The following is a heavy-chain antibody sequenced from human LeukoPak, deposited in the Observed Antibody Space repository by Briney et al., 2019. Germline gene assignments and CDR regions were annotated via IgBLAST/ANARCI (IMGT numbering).Heavy chain of an antibody. V-gene: IGHV1-58*02. Sequence: GTSVTVSCTASGFTFTSSAMQWVRQARGQRLEWTGWIVVGSGNTNYAQKFQERVTITRDMSTSTAYMELSSLRSEDTAVYYCAAGWVCSGGSCYYYFDYWGQGTLVTVSS. CDR1: GFTFTSSA. CDR3: AAGWVCSGGSCYYYFDY. J-gene: IGHJ4*02. CDR2: IVVGSGNT. D-gene: IGHD2-15*01.